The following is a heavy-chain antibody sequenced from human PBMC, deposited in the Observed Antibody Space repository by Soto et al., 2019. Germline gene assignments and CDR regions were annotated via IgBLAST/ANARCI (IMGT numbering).Heavy chain of an antibody. Sequence: ASVKVSCKASGYTFTSYDINWVRQATGQGLEWMGWMNPNIRNTGYAQKFQGRVTMTRNTSISTSYMELSSLRSEDTAVYYCAIAYCSSTSCYGFGAFDIWGQGTMVTVSS. D-gene: IGHD2-2*01. CDR1: GYTFTSYD. V-gene: IGHV1-8*01. CDR2: MNPNIRNT. CDR3: AIAYCSSTSCYGFGAFDI. J-gene: IGHJ3*02.